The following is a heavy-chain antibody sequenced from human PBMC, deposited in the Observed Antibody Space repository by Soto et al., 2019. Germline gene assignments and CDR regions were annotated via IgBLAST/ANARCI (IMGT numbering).Heavy chain of an antibody. D-gene: IGHD1-26*01. CDR1: GFTFSSYG. CDR2: IWYDGSNK. J-gene: IGHJ3*02. V-gene: IGHV3-33*01. Sequence: QVQLVESGGGVVQPGRSLRLSCAASGFTFSSYGMHWVRQAPGKGLEWVAVIWYDGSNKYYADSVKGRFTISRDNSKNTLYLQMNSLRAEDTAVYYCARVVSGSYFAFDIWGRGTMVTVSS. CDR3: ARVVSGSYFAFDI.